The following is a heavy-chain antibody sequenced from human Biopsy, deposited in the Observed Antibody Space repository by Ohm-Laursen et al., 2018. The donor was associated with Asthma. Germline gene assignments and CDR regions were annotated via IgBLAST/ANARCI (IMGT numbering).Heavy chain of an antibody. CDR2: IYSGGTS. D-gene: IGHD3-22*01. V-gene: IGHV3-53*01. CDR1: GFTFSDYW. CDR3: ARGDSSNWSHYYFDY. Sequence: SLRLSCAASGFTFSDYWMSWVRQVPGKGLEWVSVIYSGGTSHTADSVRGRFTISRDYSKNTLYLQMHSLRAEDTAVYYCARGDSSNWSHYYFDYWGQGTLVTVSS. J-gene: IGHJ4*02.